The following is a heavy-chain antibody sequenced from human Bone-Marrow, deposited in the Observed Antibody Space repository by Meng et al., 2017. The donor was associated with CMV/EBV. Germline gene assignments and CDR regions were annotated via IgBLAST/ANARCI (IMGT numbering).Heavy chain of an antibody. CDR1: GYTFTRYD. CDR3: ARGGRVVPAARVIRGSYGMDV. D-gene: IGHD2-2*01. CDR2: MNPNSGNT. Sequence: ASVKVSCKASGYTFTRYDINWVRQATGQGLEWMGWMNPNSGNTSYAQKFQGRVTMTRNTSISTAYMELSSLRSEDTAVYYRARGGRVVPAARVIRGSYGMDVWGQGTTVTVSS. V-gene: IGHV1-8*01. J-gene: IGHJ6*02.